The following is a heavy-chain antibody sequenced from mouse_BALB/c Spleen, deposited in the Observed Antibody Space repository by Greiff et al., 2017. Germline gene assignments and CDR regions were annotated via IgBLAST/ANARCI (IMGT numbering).Heavy chain of an antibody. CDR3: ARAGGYDAAMDY. CDR2: IYPGNVNT. V-gene: IGHV1S56*01. D-gene: IGHD2-2*01. Sequence: QVQLKQSGPELVKPGASVRISCKASGYTFTSYYIHWVKQRPGQGLEWIGWIYPGNVNTKYNEKFKGKATLTADKSSSTAYMQLSSLTSEDSAVYFCARAGGYDAAMDYWGQGTSVTVSS. CDR1: GYTFTSYY. J-gene: IGHJ4*01.